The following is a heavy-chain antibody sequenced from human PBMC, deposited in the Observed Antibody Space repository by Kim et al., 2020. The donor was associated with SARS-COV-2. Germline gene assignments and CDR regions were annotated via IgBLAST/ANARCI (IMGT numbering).Heavy chain of an antibody. V-gene: IGHV3-23*01. CDR2: ISGNGGST. CDR3: AKSSGWEYYYDVVDV. D-gene: IGHD6-19*01. Sequence: GGSLRLFCVGSGFTFSNYAMSWVRQAPRKGLEWVSAISGNGGSTYYADSVKGRFTISRDDYKNTLYLQMNSLRAEDTAIYYCAKSSGWEYYYDVVDVWGQGTTVTVSS. CDR1: GFTFSNYA. J-gene: IGHJ6*02.